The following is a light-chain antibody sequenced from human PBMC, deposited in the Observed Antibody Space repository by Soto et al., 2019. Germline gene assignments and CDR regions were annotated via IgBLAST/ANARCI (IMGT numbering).Light chain of an antibody. CDR2: YDS. J-gene: IGLJ2*01. V-gene: IGLV3-21*04. Sequence: SYELNQPPSVSVAPGKTARITCGGNNIGSKSVHWYQQRPGQAPVLVIYYDSDRPSGIPERFSGSNSGNPATLTISRVEAGDEADYYCQVWDSSSDLGVFGGGTKVTVL. CDR1: NIGSKS. CDR3: QVWDSSSDLGV.